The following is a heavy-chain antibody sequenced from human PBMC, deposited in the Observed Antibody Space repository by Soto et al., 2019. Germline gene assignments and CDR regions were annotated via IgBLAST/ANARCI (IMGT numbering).Heavy chain of an antibody. J-gene: IGHJ4*02. CDR3: ARIGSAILTGYYFVY. D-gene: IGHD3-9*01. CDR2: INHSGRT. CDR1: GGSFSGYY. V-gene: IGHV4-34*01. Sequence: SETLSLTCAFYGGSFSGYYWNWIRQPPGKGLEWIGEINHSGRTNYNPSLKSRVTMSVDTSKNQFSLNLSSVTAADTAVYYCARIGSAILTGYYFVYWGQGTLVTVSS.